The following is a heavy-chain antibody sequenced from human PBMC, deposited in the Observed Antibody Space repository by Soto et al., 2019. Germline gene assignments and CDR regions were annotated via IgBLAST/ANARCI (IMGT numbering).Heavy chain of an antibody. Sequence: EVQLLESGGGLVQPGGSLRLSCAASGFTFSSYAMSWVRQAPGKGLEWVSAISGSGGSTYYADSVKGRFTISRDNYKNTLYLQMNRLSSQDTDVYYCAKGPRWLQLGPFDYWGQGTLVTVSS. J-gene: IGHJ4*02. CDR1: GFTFSSYA. CDR3: AKGPRWLQLGPFDY. D-gene: IGHD5-12*01. CDR2: ISGSGGST. V-gene: IGHV3-23*01.